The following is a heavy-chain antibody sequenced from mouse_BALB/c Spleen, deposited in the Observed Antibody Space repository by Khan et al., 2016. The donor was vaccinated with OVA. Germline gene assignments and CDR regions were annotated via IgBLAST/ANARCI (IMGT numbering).Heavy chain of an antibody. CDR1: GFTFSDYG. V-gene: IGHV5-15*02. J-gene: IGHJ3*01. CDR3: ARGGGTAPFAY. D-gene: IGHD1-2*01. Sequence: EVELVESGGGLVQPGGSRKLSCAASGFTFSDYGMARVRQAPGKGPEWVAFISDLAYTFYYADTVTGRFTLSRENAKNTLYLEMSSLRSGDTAMXYCARGGGTAPFAYWGQGTLVTVSA. CDR2: ISDLAYTF.